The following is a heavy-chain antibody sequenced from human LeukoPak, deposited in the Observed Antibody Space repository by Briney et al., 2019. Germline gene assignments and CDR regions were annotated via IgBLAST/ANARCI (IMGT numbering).Heavy chain of an antibody. V-gene: IGHV4-39*07. Sequence: SETLSLTGTVSGGSVSTSDYYWGWIRQSPVKGLEWIGDVFYTGKTNYNPSLRGRATISIDTSKNQFSLKLTYVTAADSAVYYCARVFDSWGQGTLVTVSS. CDR1: GGSVSTSDYY. CDR3: ARVFDS. CDR2: VFYTGKT. J-gene: IGHJ4*02.